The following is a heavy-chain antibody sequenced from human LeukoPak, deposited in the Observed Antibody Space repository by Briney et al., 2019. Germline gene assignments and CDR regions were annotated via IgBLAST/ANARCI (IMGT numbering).Heavy chain of an antibody. CDR2: IYFRGSI. D-gene: IGHD2-2*02. CDR3: AREDRYCSSTSCYTWDY. CDR1: GITVSSYY. V-gene: IGHV4-39*07. J-gene: IGHJ4*02. Sequence: GSLRLSYAVSGITVSSYYMSWIRQSPGKGLEWIGSIYFRGSISSSPSLKSRVTISIDASKNQFSLKLTSVTAADTAVYYCAREDRYCSSTSCYTWDYWGQGTLVAV.